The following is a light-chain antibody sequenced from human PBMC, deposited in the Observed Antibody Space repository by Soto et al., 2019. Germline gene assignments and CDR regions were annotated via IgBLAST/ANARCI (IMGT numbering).Light chain of an antibody. Sequence: EIVSTQYPGTLSLSPGERATLSCRASQSVSSSSLAWYQQKPGQAPRLLIYGASSRATGIPDRFSGSGSGTDFTLTISRLEPEDFAVYYCQHYGSSPPWTFGQGAKVEIK. J-gene: IGKJ1*01. V-gene: IGKV3-20*01. CDR1: QSVSSSS. CDR3: QHYGSSPPWT. CDR2: GAS.